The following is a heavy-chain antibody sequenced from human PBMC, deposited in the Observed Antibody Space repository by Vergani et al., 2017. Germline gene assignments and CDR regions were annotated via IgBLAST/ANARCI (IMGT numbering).Heavy chain of an antibody. J-gene: IGHJ4*02. Sequence: EVQLVESGGGLVQPGGSLRLSCAASGFTVSSNYMSWVRQAPGKGLEWVSVIYSGGSTYYADSVKGRFTISRHNSKNTLYLQMNSLRAEDTAVYYCAKDPTTMVRHDTWYWGQGTLVTVSS. D-gene: IGHD3-10*01. CDR1: GFTVSSNY. CDR2: IYSGGST. CDR3: AKDPTTMVRHDTWY. V-gene: IGHV3-53*04.